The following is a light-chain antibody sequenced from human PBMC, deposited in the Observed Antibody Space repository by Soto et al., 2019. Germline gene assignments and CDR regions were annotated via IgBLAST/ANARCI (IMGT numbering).Light chain of an antibody. J-gene: IGKJ5*01. V-gene: IGKV1D-12*01. CDR1: QDIAQW. CDR3: QQAKTCPVT. Sequence: DIQMTQFPSSVSASVGDRVTFTCRASQDIAQWVAWYQVQPGKDPQFLIYGASTSQSGIPTRFSGSGSGTEFTLTISSLQPEDSVPYDCQQAKTCPVTFGQGTWL. CDR2: GAS.